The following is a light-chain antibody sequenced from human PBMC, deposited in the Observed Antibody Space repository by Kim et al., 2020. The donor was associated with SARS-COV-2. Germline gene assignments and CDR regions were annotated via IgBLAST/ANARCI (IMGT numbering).Light chain of an antibody. CDR2: TVS. CDR1: REVGSHC. CDR3: QQYGIALPYT. Sequence: SAGESGTLSCRTHREVGSHCLACYQQKPGQAPRLLIYTVSNRATISRDRFGGSGSGTDFTLTISRLEPEDFAGYYCQQYGIALPYTLCQGTKLEI. J-gene: IGKJ2*01. V-gene: IGKV3-20*01.